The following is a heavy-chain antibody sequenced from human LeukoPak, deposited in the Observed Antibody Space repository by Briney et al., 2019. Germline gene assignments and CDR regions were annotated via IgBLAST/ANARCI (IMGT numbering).Heavy chain of an antibody. Sequence: PSETLSLTCTVSGGSISSYYWSWLRQPPGKGLEWIGYIYTSGSTNYNPSLKSRVTISVDTSKNQFPLKLSSVTAADTAVHYCARHVPLGYCSSTSCPGVLDYWGQGTLVTVSS. D-gene: IGHD2-2*01. CDR2: IYTSGST. J-gene: IGHJ4*02. CDR3: ARHVPLGYCSSTSCPGVLDY. V-gene: IGHV4-4*09. CDR1: GGSISSYY.